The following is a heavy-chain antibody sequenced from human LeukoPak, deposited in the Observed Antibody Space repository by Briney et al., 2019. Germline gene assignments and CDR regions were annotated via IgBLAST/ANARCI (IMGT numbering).Heavy chain of an antibody. CDR3: AKDLALYYYDSSGYIKDY. CDR2: STI. Sequence: STIYYADSVKGRFTISRDNAKNLLYLQMNSLRAEDTAVYYCAKDLALYYYDSSGYIKDYWGQGTLVTVSS. D-gene: IGHD3-22*01. J-gene: IGHJ4*02. V-gene: IGHV3-11*01.